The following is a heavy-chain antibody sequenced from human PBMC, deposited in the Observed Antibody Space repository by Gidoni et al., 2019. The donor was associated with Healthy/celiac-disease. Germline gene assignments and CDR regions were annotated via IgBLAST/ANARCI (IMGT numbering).Heavy chain of an antibody. D-gene: IGHD6-6*01. V-gene: IGHV3-48*01. CDR1: GFTFSSYS. CDR3: ARGLSSSGH. J-gene: IGHJ4*02. Sequence: EVQLVESGGGLVQPGGSLRLSCAASGFTFSSYSMNWVRQAPGKGLAGVSYISSSSSTIYYADSVKGRFTISRDNAKNSLYLQMNSLRAEDTAVYDCARGLSSSGHWGQGTLVTVSS. CDR2: ISSSSSTI.